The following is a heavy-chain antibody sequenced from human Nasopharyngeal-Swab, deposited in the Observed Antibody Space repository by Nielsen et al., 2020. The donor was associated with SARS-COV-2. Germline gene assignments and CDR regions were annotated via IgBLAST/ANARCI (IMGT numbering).Heavy chain of an antibody. Sequence: GESLKISFAASGFTFSSHSMNWVRQAPGKGLEWVSSISSSCTYIYYADSAKGRFTISRDNAKNSLSLQMISLRVEDTAVYYCARVLLRALGKFGEGYAFDIWGQGTMVTVSS. CDR1: GFTFSSHS. CDR3: ARVLLRALGKFGEGYAFDI. V-gene: IGHV3-21*01. CDR2: ISSSCTYI. D-gene: IGHD3-10*01. J-gene: IGHJ3*02.